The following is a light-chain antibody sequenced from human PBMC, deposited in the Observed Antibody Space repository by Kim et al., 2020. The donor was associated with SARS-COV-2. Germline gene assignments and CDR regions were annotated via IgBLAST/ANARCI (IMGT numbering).Light chain of an antibody. CDR1: STDIGAYNF. CDR2: DVS. Sequence: PGQSLTISCTGTSTDIGAYNFVSWYQQQPDKAPKLVIYDVSQRPSGVSNRFSGSKSGNTASLSITGLQAEDEADYFCSSYITDVVFGGGTQLTVL. CDR3: SSYITDVV. V-gene: IGLV2-14*04. J-gene: IGLJ2*01.